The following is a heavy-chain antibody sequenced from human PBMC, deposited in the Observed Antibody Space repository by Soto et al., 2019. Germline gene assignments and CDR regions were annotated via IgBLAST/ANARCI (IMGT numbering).Heavy chain of an antibody. CDR2: ISANGGIT. CDR1: GFTFSKYA. D-gene: IGHD2-15*01. CDR3: AKDKYTDSVRKVWFFDY. Sequence: EVQLLESGGGLVKPGGSLRLSCAASGFTFSKYAMSWVRLAPGKGLEWVSSISANGGITDYADSVKGRFTSSRDNFQNILALKMDSLRGDATALYFCAKDKYTDSVRKVWFFDYWGRGTLVTVSS. V-gene: IGHV3-23*01. J-gene: IGHJ2*01.